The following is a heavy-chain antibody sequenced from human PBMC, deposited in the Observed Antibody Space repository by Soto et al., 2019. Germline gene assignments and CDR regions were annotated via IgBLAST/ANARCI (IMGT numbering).Heavy chain of an antibody. CDR1: GGSISSSNFY. CDR2: IHYGGST. J-gene: IGHJ5*02. CDR3: ARGRTSGYFGDWFDP. D-gene: IGHD3-3*01. V-gene: IGHV4-39*01. Sequence: SETLSLTCAVSGGSISSSNFYWGWFRQSPGKGLEWIGSIHYGGSTYYNPSLKSRITISVDTSKNQFSLKLSSVTAADTAVYYCARGRTSGYFGDWFDPWGQGTLVTVSS.